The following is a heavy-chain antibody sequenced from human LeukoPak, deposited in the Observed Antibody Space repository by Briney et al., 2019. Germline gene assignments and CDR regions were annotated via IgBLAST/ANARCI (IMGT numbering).Heavy chain of an antibody. Sequence: GGSLRLSCAASGLTFRSYAMSWVRQAPGKGLEWVSAISGSDGSTFYADSVKGRFTISRDNSKNTLYLQMNSLRAEDTAVYYCAKDSYYGSGSYFKDWYFDLWGRGPRVTVS. CDR3: AKDSYYGSGSYFKDWYFDL. J-gene: IGHJ2*01. CDR1: GLTFRSYA. CDR2: ISGSDGST. D-gene: IGHD3-10*01. V-gene: IGHV3-23*01.